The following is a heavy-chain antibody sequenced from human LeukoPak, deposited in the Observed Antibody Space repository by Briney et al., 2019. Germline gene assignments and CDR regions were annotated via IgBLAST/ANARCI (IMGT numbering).Heavy chain of an antibody. J-gene: IGHJ6*03. Sequence: SETLSLTCTVSGGSISPYFWSWIRQPPGKGLEWIGYIYYSGSTNYNPSLKSRVTISVDTSKNQFSLKLSSVTAADTAVYYCARLIGGYSSSAYYMDVWGKGTTVTVSS. CDR1: GGSISPYF. CDR3: ARLIGGYSSSAYYMDV. V-gene: IGHV4-59*08. D-gene: IGHD6-6*01. CDR2: IYYSGST.